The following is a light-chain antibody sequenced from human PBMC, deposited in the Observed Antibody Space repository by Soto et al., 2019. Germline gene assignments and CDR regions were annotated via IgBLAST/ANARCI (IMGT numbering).Light chain of an antibody. CDR3: QHRGKWPRT. V-gene: IGKV3-11*01. Sequence: EIVLTQSPATLSLSPGERATLSCRASQSVSSYLAWYQQKPGQAPRLLIYGASNRATGTPARFSGSGSGTDFPLTISSLEPEDFAVYYCQHRGKWPRTFGQGTKLEIK. CDR2: GAS. J-gene: IGKJ2*01. CDR1: QSVSSY.